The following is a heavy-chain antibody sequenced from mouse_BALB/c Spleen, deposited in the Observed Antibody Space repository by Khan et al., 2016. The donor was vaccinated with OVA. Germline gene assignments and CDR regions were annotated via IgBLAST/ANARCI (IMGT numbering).Heavy chain of an antibody. CDR2: INTYTGEP. Sequence: QVQLKQSGPELKKPGETVKISCKASGYTFTKFGMNWVKQAPGKGLEWMGWINTYTGEPTYADDFKGRFAFSMETSASTAYSQINNLKDEDTATYFCGRPPYFSYTMAYWGQGTSVTVSS. D-gene: IGHD2-10*01. V-gene: IGHV9-3-1*01. J-gene: IGHJ4*01. CDR1: GYTFTKFG. CDR3: GRPPYFSYTMAY.